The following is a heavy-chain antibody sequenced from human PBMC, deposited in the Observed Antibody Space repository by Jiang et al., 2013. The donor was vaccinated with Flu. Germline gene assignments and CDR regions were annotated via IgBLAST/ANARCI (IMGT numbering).Heavy chain of an antibody. J-gene: IGHJ6*02. D-gene: IGHD6-13*01. CDR3: ARHGAAAGKNTVRLYYYGMDV. V-gene: IGHV4-38-2*01. CDR1: GYSISSGYY. Sequence: QLVESGPGLVKPSETLSLTCAVSGYSISSGYYWGWIRQPPGKGLEWIGSIYHSGSTYYNPSLKSRVTISVDTSKNQFSLKLSSVTAADTAVYYCARHGAAAGKNTVRLYYYGMDVWGQGTTVTVSS. CDR2: IYHSGST.